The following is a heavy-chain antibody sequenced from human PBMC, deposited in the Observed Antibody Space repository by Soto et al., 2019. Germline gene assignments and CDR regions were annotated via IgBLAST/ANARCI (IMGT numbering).Heavy chain of an antibody. CDR3: ARDVDTAMVSWFDP. V-gene: IGHV1-2*02. Sequence: ASVKVSCKASGYTFTGYYMHWVRQAPGQGLEWMGWINPNSGGTNYAQKFQGRVTMTRDTSISTAYMELSRLRSDDTAVYYCARDVDTAMVSWFDPWGQGTLGTVS. D-gene: IGHD5-18*01. CDR2: INPNSGGT. CDR1: GYTFTGYY. J-gene: IGHJ5*02.